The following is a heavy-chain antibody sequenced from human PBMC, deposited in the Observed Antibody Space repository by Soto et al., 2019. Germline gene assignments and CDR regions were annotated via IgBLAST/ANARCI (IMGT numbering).Heavy chain of an antibody. D-gene: IGHD3-22*01. CDR3: ARGPKSGNYFQSYFDY. CDR1: GYTFSNYA. Sequence: QVQLVQSGAEVKKPGASVKVSCKASGYTFSNYALHWVRQAPGQRLEWMGWMNAGNANTKYSQKFQDRVTINGDTSASTTYMDLSSLRSEDTAVYYCARGPKSGNYFQSYFDYWGQGTLVTVSS. V-gene: IGHV1-3*01. J-gene: IGHJ4*02. CDR2: MNAGNANT.